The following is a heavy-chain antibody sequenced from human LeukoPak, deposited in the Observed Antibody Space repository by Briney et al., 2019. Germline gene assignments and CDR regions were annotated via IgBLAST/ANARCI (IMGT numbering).Heavy chain of an antibody. CDR3: AILLEDYAFSTGSAKDY. CDR2: FDPVDGET. Sequence: ASVKVSCKVSGYSLTQLSMHWVRQAIGRGLEWMGGFDPVDGETIYAQKFQGRVTMTENTSTDTAYMELSSLRSDDTAVYYCAILLEDYAFSTGSAKDYWGQGTLVTVSS. D-gene: IGHD3-9*01. CDR1: GYSLTQLS. J-gene: IGHJ4*02. V-gene: IGHV1-24*01.